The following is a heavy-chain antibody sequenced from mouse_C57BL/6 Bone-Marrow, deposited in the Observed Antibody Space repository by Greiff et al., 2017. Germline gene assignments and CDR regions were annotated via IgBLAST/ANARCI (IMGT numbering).Heavy chain of an antibody. CDR1: GFNIKTTY. CDR2: IDPANGNT. Sequence: EVQLQQSVAELVRPGASVKLSCTASGFNIKTTYMHWVKQRPEQGLEWIGRIDPANGNTKYAPKFQGKATITADTSSNTAYLQLSSLTSEDTAIYYCARCSFYYAMDYWGQGTSVTVSS. J-gene: IGHJ4*01. D-gene: IGHD1-1*01. CDR3: ARCSFYYAMDY. V-gene: IGHV14-3*01.